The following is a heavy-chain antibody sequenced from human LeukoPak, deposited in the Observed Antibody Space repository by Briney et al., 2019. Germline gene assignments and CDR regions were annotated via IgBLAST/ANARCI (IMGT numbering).Heavy chain of an antibody. J-gene: IGHJ4*02. CDR1: GFSLSTSGMR. D-gene: IGHD2-21*02. Sequence: SGLALVKPTQTLTLTCTFSGFSLSTSGMRVSWIRQPPGKALEWLARIDWDDDKFYSTSLKTRLTISKDTSKNQVVLTMTNMDPVDTATYYCARTPYCGGDCYVDYWGQGTLVTVSS. CDR3: ARTPYCGGDCYVDY. CDR2: IDWDDDK. V-gene: IGHV2-70*04.